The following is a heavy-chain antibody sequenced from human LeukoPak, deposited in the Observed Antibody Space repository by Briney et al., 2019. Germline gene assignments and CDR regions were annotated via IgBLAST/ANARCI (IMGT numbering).Heavy chain of an antibody. CDR1: GFTFSNYW. D-gene: IGHD6-13*01. CDR2: INQDRSET. Sequence: GGSLRLSCAASGFTFSNYWMNWVRQAPGKGLEWVANINQDRSETYYVDSVKGRFTISRDNARNSLYLQVNSLRAEDTAVYYCARDRVWTVLYWGQGTLVTVSS. CDR3: ARDRVWTVLY. J-gene: IGHJ4*02. V-gene: IGHV3-7*01.